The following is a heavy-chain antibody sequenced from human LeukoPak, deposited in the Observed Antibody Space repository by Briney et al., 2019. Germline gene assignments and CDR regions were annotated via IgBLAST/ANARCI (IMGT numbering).Heavy chain of an antibody. CDR1: GFTFSSYS. CDR2: ISSSSYI. D-gene: IGHD6-13*01. J-gene: IGHJ4*02. Sequence: PGGSLRLSCAASGFTFSSYSMNWVRQAPGKGLEWVSSISSSSYIYYADSVKGRFTISRDNAKNSLYLQMNSLRAEDTAVYYCARDMGLSVAALGDLDYWGQGTLVTVSS. CDR3: ARDMGLSVAALGDLDY. V-gene: IGHV3-21*01.